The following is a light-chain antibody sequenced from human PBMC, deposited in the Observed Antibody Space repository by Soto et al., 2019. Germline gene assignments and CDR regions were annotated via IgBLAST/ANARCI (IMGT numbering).Light chain of an antibody. V-gene: IGKV1-5*01. CDR2: DAS. CDR1: QSISTW. Sequence: DIQMTQSPSTLSASIGDRVTITCRASQSISTWLAWYQQKPGKTPKLLISDASNLESGDPSRFTVSGSGTEFTLTISSLQPDDFATYYCQQYNSFSRTFGQGTKVEVK. CDR3: QQYNSFSRT. J-gene: IGKJ1*01.